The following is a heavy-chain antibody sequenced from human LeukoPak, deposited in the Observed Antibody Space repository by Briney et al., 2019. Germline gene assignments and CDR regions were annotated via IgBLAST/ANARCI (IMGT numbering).Heavy chain of an antibody. D-gene: IGHD6-13*01. V-gene: IGHV3-64D*06. Sequence: GGSLRLSCSAPGFTFSSYAMHWVRQAPGKGLEYVSGISSNGGSTYYADSVKGRFTISRDNSKNTLHLQMSSLRAEDTAVYYCVKDTYSGTWYGCFDYWGQGTLVTVSS. CDR1: GFTFSSYA. CDR3: VKDTYSGTWYGCFDY. J-gene: IGHJ4*02. CDR2: ISSNGGST.